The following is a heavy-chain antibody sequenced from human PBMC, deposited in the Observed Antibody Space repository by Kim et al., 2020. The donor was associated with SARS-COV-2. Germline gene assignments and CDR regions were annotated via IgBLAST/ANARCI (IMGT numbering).Heavy chain of an antibody. CDR1: GFTFSSYG. J-gene: IGHJ4*03. CDR2: MNYDGSST. CDR3: ARDPAYYDSSGYHH. Sequence: GGSLRLSCAASGFTFSSYGMHWVRQAPGKGLVWVSRMNYDGSSTCYADSVKGRFTISRDNSKNTLYLQMNSLRAEDTAVYYCARDPAYYDSSGYHHWGHWALVTVSS. D-gene: IGHD3-22*01. V-gene: IGHV3-74*01.